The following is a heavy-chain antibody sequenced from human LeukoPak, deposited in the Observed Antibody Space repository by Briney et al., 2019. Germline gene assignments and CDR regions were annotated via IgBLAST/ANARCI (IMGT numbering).Heavy chain of an antibody. CDR2: IDSNGNT. D-gene: IGHD2-15*01. CDR3: SRLAKCDGNCYSFDL. CDR1: GDSITTHP. Sequence: SETLSLTCTVSGDSITTHPWSWVRQTSGKGLDYIGFIDSNGNTNYNPSLKTRVTISIDTSTNQISLTLNSVAAADTAFYYCSRLAKCDGNCYSFDLWGQGMLVTVSS. J-gene: IGHJ4*02. V-gene: IGHV4-59*11.